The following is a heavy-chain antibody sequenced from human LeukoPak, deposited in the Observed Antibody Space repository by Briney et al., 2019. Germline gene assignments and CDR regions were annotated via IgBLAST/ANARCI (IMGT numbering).Heavy chain of an antibody. CDR2: IYTSGST. J-gene: IGHJ3*02. Sequence: SETLSLTCTVSGGSISSSSYYWGWIRQPPGKGLEWIGRIYTSGSTNYNPSLKSRVTISVDTSKNQFSLKLSSVTAADTAVYYCARVPYYYDSSELRGAFDIWGQGTMVTVSS. V-gene: IGHV4-39*07. D-gene: IGHD3-22*01. CDR3: ARVPYYYDSSELRGAFDI. CDR1: GGSISSSSYY.